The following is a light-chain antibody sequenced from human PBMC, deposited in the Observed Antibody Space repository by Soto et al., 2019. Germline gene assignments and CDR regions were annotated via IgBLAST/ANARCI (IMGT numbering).Light chain of an antibody. CDR1: QYINTR. J-gene: IGKJ1*01. Sequence: TVVRQAPATLSSRPSDRVTHSCMLSQYINTRLAWYQHRPGQAPRLLIYQTSIRAAGIPARFSASGTGTDFTLTISDVQPEDFAVYYCHQRNRGPRTFGQGTKVDIK. CDR2: QTS. CDR3: HQRNRGPRT. V-gene: IGKV3-11*01.